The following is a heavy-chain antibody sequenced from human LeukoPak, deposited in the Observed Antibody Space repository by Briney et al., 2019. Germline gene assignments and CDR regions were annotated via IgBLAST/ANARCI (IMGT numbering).Heavy chain of an antibody. J-gene: IGHJ4*02. V-gene: IGHV3-23*01. CDR1: VFTFSRYA. D-gene: IGHD2-15*01. Sequence: GGSLRLSCAASVFTFSRYAMSWVRQAPGKGLEWVSSISTSGGSTYYADSVKGGFTISRDNSKNTLSLQMNSLRAEDTAVYYCAKFKDRGSFDYWDQGTLVTVSS. CDR2: ISTSGGST. CDR3: AKFKDRGSFDY.